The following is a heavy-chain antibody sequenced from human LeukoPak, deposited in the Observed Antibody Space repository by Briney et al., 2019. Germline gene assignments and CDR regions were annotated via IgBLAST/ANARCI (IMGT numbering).Heavy chain of an antibody. V-gene: IGHV3-66*01. CDR2: IYSGGST. Sequence: GGSLRLSCAASGFTVSSNYMSWVRQAPGKGLEWVSVIYSGGSTYYADSVKGRFTISRDNSKNTLYLQMNSLRAEDTAVYYCARSKYVWFGTVDYWGQGTLVTVSS. D-gene: IGHD3-10*01. CDR3: ARSKYVWFGTVDY. J-gene: IGHJ4*02. CDR1: GFTVSSNY.